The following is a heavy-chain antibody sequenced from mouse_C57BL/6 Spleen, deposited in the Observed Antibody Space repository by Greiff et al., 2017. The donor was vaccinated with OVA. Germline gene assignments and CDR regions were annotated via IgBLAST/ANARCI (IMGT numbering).Heavy chain of an antibody. CDR3: AREELRAMDY. V-gene: IGHV1-81*01. CDR1: GYTFTSYG. Sequence: VQLQESGAELARPGASVKLSCKASGYTFTSYGISWVKQRTGQGLEWIGEIYPRSGNTYYNEKFKGKATLTADKSSSTAYMELRSLTSEDSAVYFCAREELRAMDYWGQGTSVTVSS. CDR2: IYPRSGNT. J-gene: IGHJ4*01.